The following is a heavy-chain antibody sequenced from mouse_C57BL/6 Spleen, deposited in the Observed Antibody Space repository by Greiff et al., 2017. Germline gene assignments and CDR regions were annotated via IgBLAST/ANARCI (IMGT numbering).Heavy chain of an antibody. CDR2: IYPGSGST. J-gene: IGHJ3*01. CDR1: GYTFTSYW. Sequence: QVQLQQPGAELVKPGASVKMSCKASGYTFTSYWITWVKQRPGQGLEWIGDIYPGSGSTNYNEKFKSKATLTVDTSSSTAYMQLSSLTSEDSAVYYCARDGYDSAWFAYWGQGTLVTVSA. V-gene: IGHV1-55*01. CDR3: ARDGYDSAWFAY. D-gene: IGHD2-2*01.